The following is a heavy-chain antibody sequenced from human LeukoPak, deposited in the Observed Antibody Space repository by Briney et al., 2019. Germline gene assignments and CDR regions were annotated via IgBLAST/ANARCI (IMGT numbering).Heavy chain of an antibody. CDR3: ARARGSTYGYFEY. Sequence: PGGSLRLSCAASGLTLSGYWMHWVRQAPGKGLVWVSRINGDASSTSYADSVKGRFTISRDNAKSTLYLQMNSLRVEDTAVYYCARARGSTYGYFEYWGQGTLVTVSS. V-gene: IGHV3-74*01. CDR2: INGDASST. CDR1: GLTLSGYW. J-gene: IGHJ4*02. D-gene: IGHD5-18*01.